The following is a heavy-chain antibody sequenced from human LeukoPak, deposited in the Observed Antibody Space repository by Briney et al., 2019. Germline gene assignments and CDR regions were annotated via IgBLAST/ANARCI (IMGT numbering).Heavy chain of an antibody. J-gene: IGHJ4*02. D-gene: IGHD1-7*01. V-gene: IGHV3-33*01. Sequence: GGSLRLSCAASGFTFSSYGMHWVRQAPGKGLEWVAVIWYDGSNKYYADSVKGRFTISRDNSKNTLYLQMNSLRAEDTAVNYCARESTNYYFDYWGQGTLVTVSS. CDR3: ARESTNYYFDY. CDR1: GFTFSSYG. CDR2: IWYDGSNK.